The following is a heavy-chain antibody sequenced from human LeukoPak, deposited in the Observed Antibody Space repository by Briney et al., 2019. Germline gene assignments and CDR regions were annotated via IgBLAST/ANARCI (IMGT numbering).Heavy chain of an antibody. Sequence: GGSLRLSCAASGFTFDDYAMHWVRQAPGKGLEWVSGISWNSISMDYADSVKGRFTISRDNAKNSLYLQMNSLRTEDMALYYCAKEKIYCSGGSCYHDAFDIWGQGTMVTISS. CDR2: ISWNSISM. J-gene: IGHJ3*02. D-gene: IGHD2-15*01. CDR3: AKEKIYCSGGSCYHDAFDI. V-gene: IGHV3-9*03. CDR1: GFTFDDYA.